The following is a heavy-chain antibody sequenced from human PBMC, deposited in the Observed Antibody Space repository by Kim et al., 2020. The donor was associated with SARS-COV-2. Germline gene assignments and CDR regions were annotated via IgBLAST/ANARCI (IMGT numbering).Heavy chain of an antibody. CDR1: GGSISSYY. CDR3: AREASWDSSGYYYYDY. V-gene: IGHV4-4*07. D-gene: IGHD3-22*01. J-gene: IGHJ4*02. Sequence: SETLSLTCTVSGGSISSYYWSWIRQPAGKGLEWIGRIYTSGSTNYNPSLKSRVTMSVDTSKNQFSLKLSSVTAADTAVYYCAREASWDSSGYYYYDYWGQGTLVTVSS. CDR2: IYTSGST.